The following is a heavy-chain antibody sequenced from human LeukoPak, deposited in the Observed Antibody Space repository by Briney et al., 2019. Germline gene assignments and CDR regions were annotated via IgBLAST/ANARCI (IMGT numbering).Heavy chain of an antibody. CDR2: ISSSGSTI. J-gene: IGHJ6*03. Sequence: SGGSLRLSCAASGFTFSSYEMNWVRQAPGKGLEWVSYISSSGSTIYYADSVKGRFTISRDNAKNSLYLQMNSLRAEDTAVYYCARVRGYMDVWGKGTTVTVSS. V-gene: IGHV3-48*03. CDR3: ARVRGYMDV. CDR1: GFTFSSYE.